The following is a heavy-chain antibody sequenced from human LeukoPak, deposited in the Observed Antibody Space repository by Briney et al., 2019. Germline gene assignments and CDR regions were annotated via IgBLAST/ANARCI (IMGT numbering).Heavy chain of an antibody. D-gene: IGHD3-3*01. CDR2: IYHSGST. CDR1: GGSISSGGYS. CDR3: ARGSFRPRYYDFWSGFDY. V-gene: IGHV4-30-2*01. Sequence: SETLSLTCAVPGGSISSGGYSWSWIRQPPGKGLEWIGYIYHSGSTYYNPSLKSRVTISVDRSKNQFSLKLSSVTAADTAVYYCARGSFRPRYYDFWSGFDYWGQGTLVTVSS. J-gene: IGHJ4*02.